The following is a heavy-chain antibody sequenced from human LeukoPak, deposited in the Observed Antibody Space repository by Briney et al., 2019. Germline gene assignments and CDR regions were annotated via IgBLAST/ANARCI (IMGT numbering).Heavy chain of an antibody. CDR3: AGDFSYGSRFDY. Sequence: GGSLRLSCAASGFTFSSYSMNWVRQSPGKGLEWVSYISSGSSTIYYADSVKGRFTISRDNAKNSLCLQLNSLRDEDTAVYYCAGDFSYGSRFDYWGQGTLVTVSS. CDR2: ISSGSSTI. J-gene: IGHJ4*02. V-gene: IGHV3-48*02. D-gene: IGHD3-10*01. CDR1: GFTFSSYS.